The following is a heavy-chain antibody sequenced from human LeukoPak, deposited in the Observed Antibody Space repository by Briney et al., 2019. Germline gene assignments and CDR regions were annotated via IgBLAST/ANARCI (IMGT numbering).Heavy chain of an antibody. CDR1: GFTFNNYA. Sequence: PPGGSLRLSCAASGFTFNNYAMNWVRQAPGKGLEWVSSISGGGETTYYADSAKGRFTTSRDNAKNSLYLQMNSLRAEDTAVYYCARDPHGGYDLGYWGQGTLVTVSS. CDR3: ARDPHGGYDLGY. CDR2: ISGGGETT. D-gene: IGHD5-12*01. J-gene: IGHJ4*02. V-gene: IGHV3-23*01.